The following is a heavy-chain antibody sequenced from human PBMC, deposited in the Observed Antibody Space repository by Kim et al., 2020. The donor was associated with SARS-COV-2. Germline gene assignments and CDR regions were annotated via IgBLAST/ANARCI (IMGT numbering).Heavy chain of an antibody. V-gene: IGHV3-48*03. CDR2: I. D-gene: IGHD3-16*01. CDR3: ARDGGVSGLFDY. J-gene: IGHJ4*01. Sequence: IYNAASGKGPFTITRDTAKNEVYLQMNSLRVEDTAVYYCARDGGVSGLFDYWGHGTLVTVSS.